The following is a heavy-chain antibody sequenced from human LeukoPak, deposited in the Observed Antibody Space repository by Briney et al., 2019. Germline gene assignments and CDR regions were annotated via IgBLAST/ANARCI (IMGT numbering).Heavy chain of an antibody. V-gene: IGHV4-4*02. J-gene: IGHJ4*02. CDR3: ARDSSDSSGYYTDY. CDR2: IYHSGST. D-gene: IGHD3-22*01. Sequence: SGTLSLTCAVSGGSISSSNWWSWVRQPPGKGLEWIGEIYHSGSTNYNPSLKSRVTISVDKSKNQFSLKLSSVTAADTAVYYCARDSSDSSGYYTDYWGQGTLVTVSS. CDR1: GGSISSSNW.